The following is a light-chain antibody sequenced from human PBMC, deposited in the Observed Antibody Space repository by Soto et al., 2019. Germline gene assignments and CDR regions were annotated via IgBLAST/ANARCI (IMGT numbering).Light chain of an antibody. Sequence: EIVMTQSPATLSASPGERATLSCRASQSVRSNSAWYQQKPGQAPRLLIYGASTRATGIPARFSGSGSGTEFTLSIGSLQSEDFAVYYCQQYNDWPPTFGQGTKVEIK. CDR1: QSVRSN. J-gene: IGKJ1*01. CDR2: GAS. CDR3: QQYNDWPPT. V-gene: IGKV3-15*01.